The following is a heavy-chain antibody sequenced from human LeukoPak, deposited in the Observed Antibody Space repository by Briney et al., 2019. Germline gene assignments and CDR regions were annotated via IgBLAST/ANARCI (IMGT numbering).Heavy chain of an antibody. CDR3: TKDGSNIDRRDYYNWFDP. V-gene: IGHV3-30*02. Sequence: GGSLTLSCVVSGFNFSNYGMHWVRQAPGKGLVWVAFIQSDGSNKYYVDPVKGRFTISRDNSKNTLYLQMNSLRTEDTGLYYCTKDGSNIDRRDYYNWFDPWGQGTLVAISS. D-gene: IGHD4-17*01. CDR2: IQSDGSNK. CDR1: GFNFSNYG. J-gene: IGHJ5*02.